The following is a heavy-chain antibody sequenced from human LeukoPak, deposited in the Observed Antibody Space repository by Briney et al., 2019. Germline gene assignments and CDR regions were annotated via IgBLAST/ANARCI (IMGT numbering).Heavy chain of an antibody. CDR3: ARVVWGFGEPFSYYYYYMDV. J-gene: IGHJ6*03. D-gene: IGHD3-10*01. CDR2: IYYSGST. V-gene: IGHV4-61*05. CDR1: GGSISSSSYY. Sequence: SETLSLTCSVSGGSISSSSYYWGWIRQPPGKGLEWIGYIYYSGSTNYNPSLKSRVTISVDTSKNQFSLKLSSVTAADTAVYYCARVVWGFGEPFSYYYYYMDVWGKGTTVTISS.